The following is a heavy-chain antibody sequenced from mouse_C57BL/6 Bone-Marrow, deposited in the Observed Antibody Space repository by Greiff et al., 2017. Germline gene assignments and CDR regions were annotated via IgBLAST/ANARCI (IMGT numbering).Heavy chain of an antibody. D-gene: IGHD2-12*01. CDR2: ISSGGSYT. CDR3: ARPRYDGFAY. J-gene: IGHJ3*01. V-gene: IGHV5-6*01. CDR1: GFTFRSYG. Sequence: EVKLMESGGDLVKPGGSLKLSCAASGFTFRSYGMSWVRQTPDKRLEWVATISSGGSYTYYPDSVKGRFTISRDNAKNTLYLQMSSLKSEDTAMYYCARPRYDGFAYWGQGTLVTVSA.